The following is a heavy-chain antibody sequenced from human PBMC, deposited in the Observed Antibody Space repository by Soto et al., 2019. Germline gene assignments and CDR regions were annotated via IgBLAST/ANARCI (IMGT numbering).Heavy chain of an antibody. CDR1: GFTFSSYW. CDR2: IKQDGSEK. J-gene: IGHJ4*02. V-gene: IGHV3-7*05. D-gene: IGHD3-10*01. CDR3: AREEVRPFGELKEPLDY. Sequence: GGSLRLSCAASGFTFSSYWMSWVRQAPGKGLEWVANIKQDGSEKYYVDSVKGRFTISRDNAKNSLYLQMNSLRAEDTAVYYCAREEVRPFGELKEPLDYWGQGTLVTVSS.